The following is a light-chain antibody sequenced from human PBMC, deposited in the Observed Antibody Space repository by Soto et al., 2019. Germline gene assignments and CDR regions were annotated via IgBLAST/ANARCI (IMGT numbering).Light chain of an antibody. J-gene: IGLJ2*01. CDR1: SSNIGNNF. CDR3: GTWDNSLNTEV. Sequence: QSVLTQPPSVSAAPGQKVTISCSGSSSNIGNNFVSWYRQLPGTAPKPLIYENNKRPSGIPDRFSGSKSGTSATLGIAGLQTGGEADYYCGTWDNSLNTEVFGGGTKVTVL. CDR2: ENN. V-gene: IGLV1-51*02.